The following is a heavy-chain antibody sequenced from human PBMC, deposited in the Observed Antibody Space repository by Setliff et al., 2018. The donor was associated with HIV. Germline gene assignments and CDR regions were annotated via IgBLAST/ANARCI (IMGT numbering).Heavy chain of an antibody. CDR1: GYTFSSYD. D-gene: IGHD3-22*01. CDR3: ARARRDSYDRGRRNHYYIDV. CDR2: MNPNSGNT. J-gene: IGHJ6*03. V-gene: IGHV1-8*02. Sequence: TSVKVSCKASGYTFSSYDINWVRQATGQGLEWMGWMNPNSGNTGYAQKFQGRVTMTRDTSISTAYMELNNLKFEDTAVYYCARARRDSYDRGRRNHYYIDVWGKGTTVTVSS.